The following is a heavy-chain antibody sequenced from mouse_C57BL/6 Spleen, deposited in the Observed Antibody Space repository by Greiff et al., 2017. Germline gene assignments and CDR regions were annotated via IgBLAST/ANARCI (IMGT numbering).Heavy chain of an antibody. D-gene: IGHD2-5*01. CDR2: ISSGSSTI. CDR1: GFTFSDYG. V-gene: IGHV5-17*01. Sequence: EVQLVESGGGLVKPGGSLKLSCAASGFTFSDYGMHWVRQAPEKGLEWVAYISSGSSTIYYADTVKGRVTITRDKAKNTLFLHMTSLRSEDTAMYYCAGGGYSNAYAMDYWGQGTSVTVSS. J-gene: IGHJ4*01. CDR3: AGGGYSNAYAMDY.